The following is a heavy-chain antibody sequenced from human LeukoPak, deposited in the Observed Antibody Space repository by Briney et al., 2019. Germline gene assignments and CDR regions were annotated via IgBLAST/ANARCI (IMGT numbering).Heavy chain of an antibody. CDR2: FDPEDGET. J-gene: IGHJ6*02. D-gene: IGHD3-10*01. CDR3: ATGSNHYYGSGRSLYYYYGMDV. V-gene: IGHV1-24*01. CDR1: GHTLTELS. Sequence: ASVKVSCKVSGHTLTELSMHWVRQAPGKGLEWMGGFDPEDGETIYAQKFQGRVTMTEDTSTDTAYMELSSLRSEDTAVYYCATGSNHYYGSGRSLYYYYGMDVWGQGTTVTVSS.